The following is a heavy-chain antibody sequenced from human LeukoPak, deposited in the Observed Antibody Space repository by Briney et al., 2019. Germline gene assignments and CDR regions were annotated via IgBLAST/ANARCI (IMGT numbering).Heavy chain of an antibody. J-gene: IGHJ4*02. Sequence: ASVKVSCKASGYTFSNYGISWVRQAPGQGLEWMGWISAYYGNTNYAQKLQGRVTMTTDTSTSTAYMELRSLRSDDTAVYYCALGYSSGWYFDYWGQGTLVTVSS. CDR3: ALGYSSGWYFDY. V-gene: IGHV1-18*01. CDR2: ISAYYGNT. CDR1: GYTFSNYG. D-gene: IGHD6-19*01.